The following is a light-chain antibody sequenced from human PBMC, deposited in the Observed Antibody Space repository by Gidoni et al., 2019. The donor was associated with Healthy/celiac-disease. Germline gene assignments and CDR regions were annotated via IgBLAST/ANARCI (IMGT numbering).Light chain of an antibody. CDR1: QSISSW. J-gene: IGKJ2*01. Sequence: DIQMTQSPSTLSASVGDRVTITCRASQSISSWLAWYQQKPGKAPKLLIYDASVLESGVPSRFSGSGSGTEFTLTISSLQPDDFATYYCQQYNSYPYTCGQGTKLEIK. V-gene: IGKV1-5*01. CDR2: DAS. CDR3: QQYNSYPYT.